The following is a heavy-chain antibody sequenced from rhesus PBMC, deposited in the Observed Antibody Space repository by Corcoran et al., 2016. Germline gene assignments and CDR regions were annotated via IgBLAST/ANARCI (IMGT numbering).Heavy chain of an antibody. CDR2: FYGSSGST. J-gene: IGHJ4*01. Sequence: QVQLQEPGPGPVKPSETLARTCAVSGDSINNAYYWNWIRQPPGKGLEWIGHFYGSSGSTSFNPSLWCRASVPKDASKNQFFLRLASVTPADTAVYQCLRGDIIIGFDYWGQGVLVSVSS. CDR3: LRGDIIIGFDY. V-gene: IGHV4S7*01. D-gene: IGHD2-33*01. CDR1: GDSINNAYY.